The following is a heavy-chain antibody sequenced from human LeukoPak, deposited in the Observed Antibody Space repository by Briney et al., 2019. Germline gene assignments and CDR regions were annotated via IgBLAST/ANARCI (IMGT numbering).Heavy chain of an antibody. V-gene: IGHV3-64*01. Sequence: GGSLRLSCAASGFTFNNYAMYWVRQAPGKGLEYVSGISSNGGSTYYAHSVKGRFTISRDNSKNTLYLQIGSLRGEDTAMYYCARATIAAAGNWFDLWGQGTLVTVSS. CDR1: GFTFNNYA. D-gene: IGHD6-13*01. CDR2: ISSNGGST. J-gene: IGHJ5*02. CDR3: ARATIAAAGNWFDL.